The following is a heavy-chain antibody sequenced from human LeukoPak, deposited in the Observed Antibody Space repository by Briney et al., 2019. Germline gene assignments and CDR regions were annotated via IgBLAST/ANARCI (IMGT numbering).Heavy chain of an antibody. J-gene: IGHJ4*02. CDR3: ASTYDSSGYYFSFDY. V-gene: IGHV1-69*04. D-gene: IGHD3-22*01. CDR1: GGTFSSYA. CDR2: IIPILGIA. Sequence: ASVKVSCKASGGTFSSYAISWVRQAPGQGLEWMGRIIPILGIANYAQKFQGGVTITADKSTSTAYMELSSLRSEDTAVYYCASTYDSSGYYFSFDYWGQGTLVTVSS.